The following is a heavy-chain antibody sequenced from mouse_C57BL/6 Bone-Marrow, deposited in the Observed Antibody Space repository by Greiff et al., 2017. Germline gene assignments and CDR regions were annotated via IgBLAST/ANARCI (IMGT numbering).Heavy chain of an antibody. V-gene: IGHV1-76*01. CDR3: AREGLGSD. CDR2: IYPGSGNT. D-gene: IGHD4-1*01. CDR1: GYTFTDYH. J-gene: IGHJ2*01. Sequence: VQLQQSGAELVRPGASVKLSCEASGYTFTDYHINWVKQTPGQGLEWIARIYPGSGNTYYNEKFQGKATLTAEKFSSTAYMQLSSLTSEVSAVYFCAREGLGSDWGKGTTLTVSS.